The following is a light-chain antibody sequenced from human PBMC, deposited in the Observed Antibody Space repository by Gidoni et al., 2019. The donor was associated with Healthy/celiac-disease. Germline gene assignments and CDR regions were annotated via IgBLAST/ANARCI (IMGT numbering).Light chain of an antibody. CDR3: QQSYSTPPAT. CDR2: AAS. CDR1: QSISSY. J-gene: IGKJ3*01. Sequence: DIQMTQSPSSLSASVGDRVTITCRASQSISSYLNWYQQKPGKAPKLLIYAASSLQSGVPSRFSGRGSGTDFTLTISSLQPEDFATYYCQQSYSTPPATFGPGTKVDIK. V-gene: IGKV1-39*01.